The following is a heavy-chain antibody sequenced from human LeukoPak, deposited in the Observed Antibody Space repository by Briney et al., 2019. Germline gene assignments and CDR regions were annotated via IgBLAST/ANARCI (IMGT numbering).Heavy chain of an antibody. CDR1: GYSFSSYW. Sequence: GESLKISCKGSGYSFSSYWIVWVRQMPGKGLEWMGIIYPGDSDTRYSPSFQGQVTISADKSISTAYLQWSSLKASDTAMYYCARSAVPRGYGWFDPWGQGTLVTVSS. D-gene: IGHD5-12*01. CDR3: ARSAVPRGYGWFDP. CDR2: IYPGDSDT. J-gene: IGHJ5*02. V-gene: IGHV5-51*01.